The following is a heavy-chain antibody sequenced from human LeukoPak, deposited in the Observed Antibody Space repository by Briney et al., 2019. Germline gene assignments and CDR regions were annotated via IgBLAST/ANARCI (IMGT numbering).Heavy chain of an antibody. CDR3: ARRKTSSGWSAFDI. V-gene: IGHV3-7*04. CDR1: GFTFSSYW. D-gene: IGHD6-19*01. J-gene: IGHJ3*02. Sequence: GGSLRLSCAASGFTFSSYWMSWVRQAPGKGLEWVANIKQDGSEKYYVDSVKGRFTISRDNAKNSLYLQMNSLRAEDTAVYYCARRKTSSGWSAFDIWGQGTMVTVSS. CDR2: IKQDGSEK.